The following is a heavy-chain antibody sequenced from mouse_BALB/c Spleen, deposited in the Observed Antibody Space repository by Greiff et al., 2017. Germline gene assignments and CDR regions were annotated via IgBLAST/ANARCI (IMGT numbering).Heavy chain of an antibody. CDR2: IDPANGNT. D-gene: IGHD1-1*01. CDR3: AHTTWFAY. CDR1: GFNIKDTY. J-gene: IGHJ3*01. Sequence: VQLQQSGAELVKPGASVKLSCTASGFNIKDTYMHWVKQRPEQGLEWIGRIDPANGNTKYDPKFQGKATITADTSSNTAYLQLSSLTSEDTAVYYCAHTTWFAYWGRGSLVTVAA. V-gene: IGHV14-3*02.